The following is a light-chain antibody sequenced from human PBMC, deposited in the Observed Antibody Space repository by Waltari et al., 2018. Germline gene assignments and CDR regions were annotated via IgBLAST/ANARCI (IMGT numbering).Light chain of an antibody. Sequence: IVSSQSSATLSLSPGARATLSCRASQSVSSYLAWFQQKPGQAPRPLIYHASKRASGIPARFSGSGSGTDFTLTISSLEPEDFGVYYCQQRSNWPLTFGGGTKVEIK. CDR2: HAS. CDR1: QSVSSY. CDR3: QQRSNWPLT. V-gene: IGKV3-11*01. J-gene: IGKJ4*01.